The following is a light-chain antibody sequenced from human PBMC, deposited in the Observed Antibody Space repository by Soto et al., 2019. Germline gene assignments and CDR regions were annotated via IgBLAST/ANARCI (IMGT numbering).Light chain of an antibody. V-gene: IGLV1-44*01. CDR1: SSNIGTNT. CDR2: SDN. J-gene: IGLJ2*01. CDR3: AAWDVSLVV. Sequence: QSVLTQPPSASGTPGQRVTISFSGSSSNIGTNTVTWYQQLPGAAPKLLIYSDNQRASGVPDRFSGSKSGTSASLAISGLQSEDEADYYCAAWDVSLVVFGGGTKVTVL.